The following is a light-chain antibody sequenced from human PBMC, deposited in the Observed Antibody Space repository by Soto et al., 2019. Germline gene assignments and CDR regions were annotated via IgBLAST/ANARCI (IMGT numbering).Light chain of an antibody. J-gene: IGKJ1*01. V-gene: IGKV3D-20*02. CDR3: QQRSNGPPWG. CDR1: QTVRNNY. CDR2: DAS. Sequence: EFVLTQSPGTLSLSPWERATLSCRASQTVRNNYLAWYQQKPGQAPRLLIYDASSRATGIPDRFSGGGSGTEFTLTISSLEPEDFAVYYCQQRSNGPPWGFGQGTKVDIK.